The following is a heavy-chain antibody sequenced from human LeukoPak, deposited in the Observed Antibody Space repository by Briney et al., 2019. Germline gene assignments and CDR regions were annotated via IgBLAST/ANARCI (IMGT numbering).Heavy chain of an antibody. D-gene: IGHD2-15*01. CDR3: AREGLVVTLYYYYYGMDV. V-gene: IGHV1-18*01. CDR1: GYTFTSYG. Sequence: GASVKVSCKASGYTFTSYGISWVRQAPGQGLEWMGWISAYNGNTNYAQELQGRVTMTRDTSTSTVYMELSSLRSEDTAVYYCAREGLVVTLYYYYYGMDVWGQGTTVTVSS. J-gene: IGHJ6*02. CDR2: ISAYNGNT.